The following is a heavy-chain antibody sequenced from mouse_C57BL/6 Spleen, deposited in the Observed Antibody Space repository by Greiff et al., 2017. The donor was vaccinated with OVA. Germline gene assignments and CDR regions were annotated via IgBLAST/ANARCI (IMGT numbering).Heavy chain of an antibody. D-gene: IGHD2-3*01. Sequence: EVQLQQSGPELVKPGASVKMSCKASGYTFTDYNMHWVKQSHGKSLEWIGYINPNNGGTSYNQKFKGKATLTVNKSSSTAYMELRSLTSEDSAVYYCAREGVYDGYYDYWGQGTTRTVSS. CDR2: INPNNGGT. J-gene: IGHJ2*01. CDR1: GYTFTDYN. V-gene: IGHV1-22*01. CDR3: AREGVYDGYYDY.